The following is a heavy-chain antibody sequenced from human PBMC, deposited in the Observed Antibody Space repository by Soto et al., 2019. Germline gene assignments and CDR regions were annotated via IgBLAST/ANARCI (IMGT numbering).Heavy chain of an antibody. Sequence: GGSLRLSCAASGFTFSSYAMSWVRQAPGKGLEWVSAISGSGGSTYYADSVKGRFTISRDNSKNKLYLQMNSLRAEDTAVYYCAKDYASYSGYGFGYFDYWGQGTPVTVSS. CDR1: GFTFSSYA. V-gene: IGHV3-23*01. CDR2: ISGSGGST. J-gene: IGHJ4*02. D-gene: IGHD5-12*01. CDR3: AKDYASYSGYGFGYFDY.